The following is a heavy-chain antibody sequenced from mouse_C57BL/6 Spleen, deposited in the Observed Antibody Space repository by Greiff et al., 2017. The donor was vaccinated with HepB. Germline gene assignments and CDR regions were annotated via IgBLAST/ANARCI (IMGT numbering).Heavy chain of an antibody. Sequence: QVQLKQPGAELVKPGASVKLSCKASGYTFTSYWMHWVKQRPGQGLEWIGMIHPNSGSTNYNEKFKSKATLTVDKSSSTAYMQLSSLTSEDSAVYYCARSDDGYSSWFAYWGQGTLVTVSA. CDR1: GYTFTSYW. D-gene: IGHD2-3*01. V-gene: IGHV1-64*01. J-gene: IGHJ3*01. CDR2: IHPNSGST. CDR3: ARSDDGYSSWFAY.